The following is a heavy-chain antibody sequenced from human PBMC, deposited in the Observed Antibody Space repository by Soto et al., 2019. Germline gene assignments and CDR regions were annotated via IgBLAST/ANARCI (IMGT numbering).Heavy chain of an antibody. V-gene: IGHV4-31*03. CDR1: GGSISTGGYY. CDR3: AKMTTVRNYGMDV. J-gene: IGHJ6*02. CDR2: IYYSGST. D-gene: IGHD4-17*01. Sequence: QVQLQESGPGLVKLSQTLSLTCTVSGGSISTGGYYWSWIRQHPGKGLEWIGYIYYSGSTYYNPSLKSRVTISVDTSKNQFSLKLSSVTAADTAVYYCAKMTTVRNYGMDVWGQGTTVTVSS.